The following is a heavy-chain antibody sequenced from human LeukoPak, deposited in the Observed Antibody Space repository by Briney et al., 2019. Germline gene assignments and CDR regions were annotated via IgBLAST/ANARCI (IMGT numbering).Heavy chain of an antibody. CDR1: GYTFTGYY. CDR3: ASTFLALLLPYY. J-gene: IGHJ4*02. V-gene: IGHV1-2*02. Sequence: ASVKVSCKASGYTFTGYYMHWVRQAPGQGLEWMGWINPNSGGTNFAQKFQGRVTLTRDTSISTAYMELSRLRSDDTAVYYCASTFLALLLPYYWGQVTLVTVSS. D-gene: IGHD3-10*01. CDR2: INPNSGGT.